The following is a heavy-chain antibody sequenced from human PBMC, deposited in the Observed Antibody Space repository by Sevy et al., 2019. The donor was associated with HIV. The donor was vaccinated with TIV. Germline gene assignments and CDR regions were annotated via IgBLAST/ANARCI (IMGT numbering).Heavy chain of an antibody. Sequence: GGSLRLSCAASGFDFSIYSMSWVRQAPGKGLEWVSTLSFGCGKINYADSVKGRFTISRDNSKSSVYLQMNNMRVEDTAVYYCAREGCXKPHDXWGQGTLVTVSS. J-gene: IGHJ4*02. CDR1: GFDFSIYS. V-gene: IGHV3-23*01. CDR3: AREGCXKPHDX. CDR2: LSFGCGKI.